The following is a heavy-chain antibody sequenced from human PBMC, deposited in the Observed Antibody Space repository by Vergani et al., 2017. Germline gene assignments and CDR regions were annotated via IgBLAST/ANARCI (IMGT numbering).Heavy chain of an antibody. CDR2: IIPILGIA. Sequence: QVQLVQSGAEVKKPGSSVKVSCKASGCTFSSYAISWVRQAPGQGLEWMGRIIPILGIANNAQKFQGRVTITAVKSTSTAYMELSSLRSEDTAVYYCARDCGYGDSHYYYYGMDVWGQGTTVTVSS. J-gene: IGHJ6*02. V-gene: IGHV1-69*04. CDR3: ARDCGYGDSHYYYYGMDV. CDR1: GCTFSSYA. D-gene: IGHD4-17*01.